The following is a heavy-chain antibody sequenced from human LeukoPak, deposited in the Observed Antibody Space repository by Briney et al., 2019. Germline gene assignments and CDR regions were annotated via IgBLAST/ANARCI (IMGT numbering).Heavy chain of an antibody. CDR2: ISGDGGST. Sequence: PGGSLRLSWAASGFTFDDYAMHWVRQAPGKGLEWVSLISGDGGSTYYADSVKGRFTISRDNSKNSLYLQMNSLRTEDTALYYCAKDRAPVLRYFDWLLPPYYFDYWGQGTLVTVSS. V-gene: IGHV3-43*02. CDR3: AKDRAPVLRYFDWLLPPYYFDY. J-gene: IGHJ4*02. CDR1: GFTFDDYA. D-gene: IGHD3-9*01.